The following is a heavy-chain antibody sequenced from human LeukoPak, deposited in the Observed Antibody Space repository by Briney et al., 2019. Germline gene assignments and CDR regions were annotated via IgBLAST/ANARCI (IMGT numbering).Heavy chain of an antibody. CDR1: GGSISSSNYY. J-gene: IGHJ4*02. D-gene: IGHD6-6*01. V-gene: IGHV4-39*06. CDR2: IYYSGRT. CDR3: ARIVYSSSTDY. Sequence: PSETLSLTCTVSGGSISSSNYYWGWIRQPPGKGLECIGSIYYSGRTYYKSSLTSRVTISVDTSKNQFALKMSSVTAADTAVYYCARIVYSSSTDYWGQGTLVTVSS.